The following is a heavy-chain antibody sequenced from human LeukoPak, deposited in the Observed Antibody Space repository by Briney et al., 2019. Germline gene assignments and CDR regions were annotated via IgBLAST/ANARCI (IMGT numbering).Heavy chain of an antibody. CDR2: IWYDGSNK. J-gene: IGHJ4*02. V-gene: IGHV3-33*01. D-gene: IGHD5-18*01. CDR1: GFTFSSYG. Sequence: PGRSLRLSCAASGFTFSSYGMHWVRQAPGKGLEWVAVIWYDGSNKYYADSVKGRFTISRDNSKNTLYLQMNSLRAEDTAVYYCARDLDTAMAPYYFDYWGQGTLVTVSS. CDR3: ARDLDTAMAPYYFDY.